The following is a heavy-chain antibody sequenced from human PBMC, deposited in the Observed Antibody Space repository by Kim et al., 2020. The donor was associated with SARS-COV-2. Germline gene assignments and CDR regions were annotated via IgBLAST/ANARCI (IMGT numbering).Heavy chain of an antibody. D-gene: IGHD2-2*01. CDR2: INHTGTT. Sequence: SESLSLTCTVYGGSFSGYYWTWIRQPPGKGLEWIGEINHTGTTNYNPSLKSRVTLSLDTSKNQFSLRLSSVTAADTPVYYCARGISRISRLVFD. CDR3: ARGISRISRLVFD. V-gene: IGHV4-34*01. CDR1: GGSFSGYY. J-gene: IGHJ4*01.